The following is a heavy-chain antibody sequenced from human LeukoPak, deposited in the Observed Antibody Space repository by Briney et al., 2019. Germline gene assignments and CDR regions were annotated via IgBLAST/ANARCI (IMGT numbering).Heavy chain of an antibody. CDR1: GFTFSSYS. J-gene: IGHJ3*02. V-gene: IGHV3-21*01. CDR3: ARESHEAFDI. CDR2: IGGSSTSI. Sequence: GGSLRLSCAASGFTFSSYSMNWVRQAPGMGLEWVPSIGGSSTSIYYADSVKGRFTISRDNAKNSLYLRMNSLRAEDTAVYYCARESHEAFDIWGQGTMVIVSS.